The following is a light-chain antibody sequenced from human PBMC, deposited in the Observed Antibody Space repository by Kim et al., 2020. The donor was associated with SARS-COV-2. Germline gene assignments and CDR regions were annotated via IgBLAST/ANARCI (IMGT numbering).Light chain of an antibody. CDR1: QSIGTW. V-gene: IGKV1-5*03. Sequence: DIQITQSPSTLSASVGDRVTITCRASQSIGTWLAWYQQKPGKAPKLLMYQASSLESGVPSRFSGSGSGTEFTLTISSLQPDDFATYYCQQYDTYWTFGQGTKVDIK. CDR3: QQYDTYWT. J-gene: IGKJ1*01. CDR2: QAS.